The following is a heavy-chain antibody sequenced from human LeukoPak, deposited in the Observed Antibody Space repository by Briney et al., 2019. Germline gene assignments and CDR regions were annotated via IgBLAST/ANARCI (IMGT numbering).Heavy chain of an antibody. V-gene: IGHV3-23*01. CDR3: AKSQFIVVVVAAGGVGAFDI. J-gene: IGHJ3*02. Sequence: GGSLRLSCAASGFTFSSYAMSWVRQAPGKGLEWVSAISGSGGNTYYADSVKGRFTISRDNSQNTLYMQMNSLRAEDTAVYYCAKSQFIVVVVAAGGVGAFDIWGQGTMVTVSS. CDR2: ISGSGGNT. D-gene: IGHD2-15*01. CDR1: GFTFSSYA.